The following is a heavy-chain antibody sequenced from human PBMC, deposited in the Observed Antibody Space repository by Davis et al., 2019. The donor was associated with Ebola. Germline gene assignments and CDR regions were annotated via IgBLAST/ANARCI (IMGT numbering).Heavy chain of an antibody. CDR3: ARVSLGFGFDP. D-gene: IGHD1-26*01. CDR2: IIPIFGTA. V-gene: IGHV1-69*13. CDR1: GYTFTGYY. Sequence: SVKVSCKASGYTFTGYYMHWVRQAPGQGLEWMGGIIPIFGTANYAQKFQGRVTITADESTSTAYMELSSLRSEDTAVYYCARVSLGFGFDPWGQGTLVTVSS. J-gene: IGHJ5*02.